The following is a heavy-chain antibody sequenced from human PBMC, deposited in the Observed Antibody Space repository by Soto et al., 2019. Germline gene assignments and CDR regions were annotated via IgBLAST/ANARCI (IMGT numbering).Heavy chain of an antibody. D-gene: IGHD2-2*01. J-gene: IGHJ6*02. CDR1: GYTFTGYY. CDR3: ARERYQVISDGMDV. Sequence: QVQLVQSGAEVKTPGASVRVSCKASGYTFTGYYIHWVREAPGQGLEWMGWINPQTGGTSYAQKFQGRVTLSRDTSINTAYLELSRLRFDDAALYFCARERYQVISDGMDVWGQGTTVTVSS. CDR2: INPQTGGT. V-gene: IGHV1-2*02.